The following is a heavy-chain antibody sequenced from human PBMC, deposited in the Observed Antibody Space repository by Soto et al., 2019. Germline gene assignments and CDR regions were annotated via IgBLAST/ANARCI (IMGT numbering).Heavy chain of an antibody. D-gene: IGHD3-10*02. J-gene: IGHJ6*01. V-gene: IGHV1-2*02. CDR3: ARERPMSLSCMDV. Sequence: GPVKVSCKASGYTFTGYYMHWVRQAPGQGLEWMGWINPNSGGTNYAQKFQGRVTMTRDTSISTAYMELSRLRSDDTAVYYCARERPMSLSCMDVWGQGTTVTVSS. CDR2: INPNSGGT. CDR1: GYTFTGYY.